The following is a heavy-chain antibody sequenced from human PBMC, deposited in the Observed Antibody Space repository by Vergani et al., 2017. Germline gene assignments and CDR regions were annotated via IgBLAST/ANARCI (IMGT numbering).Heavy chain of an antibody. CDR2: INSDGSST. D-gene: IGHD2-2*01. Sequence: EVQLVESGGGLVQPGGSLRLSCAASGFTFSSYWMHWVRQAPGKGLVWVSRINSDGSSTSYADSVKGLFTISRDNAKNTLYLQMNSLRAEDTAVYYCARDKRIGYCSSTSCSQGLDPWGQGTLVTVSS. CDR3: ARDKRIGYCSSTSCSQGLDP. V-gene: IGHV3-74*01. CDR1: GFTFSSYW. J-gene: IGHJ5*02.